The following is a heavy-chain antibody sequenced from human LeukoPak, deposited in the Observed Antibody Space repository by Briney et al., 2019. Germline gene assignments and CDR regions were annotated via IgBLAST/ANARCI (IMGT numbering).Heavy chain of an antibody. D-gene: IGHD5-12*01. CDR3: ARESWDIVATAGFDP. J-gene: IGHJ5*02. V-gene: IGHV1-18*01. CDR1: GYTFIRYG. Sequence: VASVKVSCKASGYTFIRYGIRWVRKAPGQGLEWMGWISAYNGNTKYAQKLQGRVTMTTDTSTSTAYMELRSLRSEDTAVYYCARESWDIVATAGFDPWGQGTLVTVSS. CDR2: ISAYNGNT.